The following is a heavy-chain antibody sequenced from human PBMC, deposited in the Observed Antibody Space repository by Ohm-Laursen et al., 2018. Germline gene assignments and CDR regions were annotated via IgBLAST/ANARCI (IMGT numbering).Heavy chain of an antibody. CDR1: GVTFSSYA. Sequence: SLRLSCTASGVTFSSYAMSRVRQAPGKGLEWMAVISYDGSNKYYADSVKGRFTISRDNSKNTLYLQMNSLRAEDTAVYYCAKDRGSSGWFDYWGQGTLVTVSS. CDR3: AKDRGSSGWFDY. D-gene: IGHD6-19*01. J-gene: IGHJ4*02. CDR2: ISYDGSNK. V-gene: IGHV3-30*18.